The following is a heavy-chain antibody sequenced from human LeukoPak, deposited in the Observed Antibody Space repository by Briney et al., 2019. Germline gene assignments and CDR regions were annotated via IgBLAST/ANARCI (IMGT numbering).Heavy chain of an antibody. Sequence: PSETLSLTCTVSDDSISDYYRGWIRQPPGRGLEWIGYFYNSGRSTYNPSLKSRVTISADTSKNHFSLKLNSLTTADTAVYYCTRGAGWLIDSWGQGILVTVSS. CDR1: DDSISDYY. CDR2: FYNSGRS. V-gene: IGHV4-59*01. D-gene: IGHD5-12*01. J-gene: IGHJ5*01. CDR3: TRGAGWLIDS.